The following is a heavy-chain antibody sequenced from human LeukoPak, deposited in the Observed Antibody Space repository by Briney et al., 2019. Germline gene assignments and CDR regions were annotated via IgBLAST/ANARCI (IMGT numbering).Heavy chain of an antibody. V-gene: IGHV4-4*09. CDR3: ARLGGSSFKD. CDR1: GGTISTYH. CDR2: FYSSGST. Sequence: SETLSLTCSVSGGTISTYHWSWIRQPPGKGLEWIGYFYSSGSTNYNPSLKSRVTISIDTSKNQFSLQLSSVTAADTAVYYCARLGGSSFKDWGQGTLVTVSS. J-gene: IGHJ4*02. D-gene: IGHD6-6*01.